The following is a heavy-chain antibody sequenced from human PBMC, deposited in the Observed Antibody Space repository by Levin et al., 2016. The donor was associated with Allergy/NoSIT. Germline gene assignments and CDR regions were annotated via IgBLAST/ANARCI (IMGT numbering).Heavy chain of an antibody. D-gene: IGHD5-24*01. J-gene: IGHJ4*02. CDR1: GVTFNISA. V-gene: IGHV3-23*01. Sequence: GGSLRLSCAASGVTFNISAMSWVRQAPGKGLEWVSSISGSGVATFYADSVKGRFIISRDNSKNTLYLQMNSLRAEDTAIYYCAKDRGYNYGWGFWGQGTLVTVSS. CDR2: ISGSGVAT. CDR3: AKDRGYNYGWGF.